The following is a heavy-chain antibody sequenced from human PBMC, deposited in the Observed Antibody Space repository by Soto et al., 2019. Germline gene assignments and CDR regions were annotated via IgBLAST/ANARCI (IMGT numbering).Heavy chain of an antibody. J-gene: IGHJ4*02. V-gene: IGHV3-74*01. CDR1: GFTFSSYW. CDR3: ARHLAGNRHY. Sequence: GGSLRLSCAASGFTFSSYWMHWVRQAPWKGLVWVSRINSDGSSTSYADSVKGRFTISRDNAKNTLYLQMNSLRAEDTAVYYCARHLAGNRHYWGQGTLVTVSS. D-gene: IGHD3-3*02. CDR2: INSDGSST.